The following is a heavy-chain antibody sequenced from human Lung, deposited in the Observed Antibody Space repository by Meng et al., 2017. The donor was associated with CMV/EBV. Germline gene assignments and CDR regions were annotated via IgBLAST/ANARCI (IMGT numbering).Heavy chain of an antibody. J-gene: IGHJ5*02. D-gene: IGHD3-10*01. CDR1: YY. Sequence: YYWSWIRQPPGKGLEWIGEINHSGSTNYNPSLKSRVTISVDTSKNQFPLKLSSVTAADTAVYYCARGPSYYYGSGSYYNAMYNWFDPWGQGTLVTVSS. CDR2: INHSGST. V-gene: IGHV4-34*01. CDR3: ARGPSYYYGSGSYYNAMYNWFDP.